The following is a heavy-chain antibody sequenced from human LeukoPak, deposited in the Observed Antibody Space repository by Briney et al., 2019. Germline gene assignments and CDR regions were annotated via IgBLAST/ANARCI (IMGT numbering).Heavy chain of an antibody. CDR2: ISGSGGST. CDR1: GFTFSSYA. D-gene: IGHD2-21*02. CDR3: ARDLEAYCGGDCSPHNY. Sequence: GRSLRPSCAASGFTFSSYAMSWVRQAPGKGLEWVSAISGSGGSTYYADSVKGRFTISRDNSKNTLYLQMNSLRAEDAAVYYCARDLEAYCGGDCSPHNYWGQGTLVTVSS. J-gene: IGHJ4*02. V-gene: IGHV3-23*01.